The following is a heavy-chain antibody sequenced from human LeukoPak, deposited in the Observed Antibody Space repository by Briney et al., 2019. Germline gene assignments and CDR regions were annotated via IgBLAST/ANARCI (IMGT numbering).Heavy chain of an antibody. CDR2: IYYSGST. V-gene: IGHV4-59*01. J-gene: IGHJ6*03. CDR1: GGSISSYY. CDR3: ARASVWFGELPGLYYYYMDV. Sequence: SETLSLTCTVSGGSISSYYWSWIRQPPGKGLEWIGYIYYSGSTNYNPSLKSRVTISVDTSKNQFSLKPSSVTAADTAVYYCARASVWFGELPGLYYYYMDVWGKGTTVTVSS. D-gene: IGHD3-10*01.